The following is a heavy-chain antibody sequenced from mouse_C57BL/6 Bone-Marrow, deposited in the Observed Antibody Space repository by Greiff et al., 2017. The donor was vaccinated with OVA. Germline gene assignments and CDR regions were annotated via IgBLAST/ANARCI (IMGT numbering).Heavy chain of an antibody. CDR1: GFTFSDYG. CDR2: ISSGSSTI. D-gene: IGHD2-4*01. V-gene: IGHV5-17*01. CDR3: ARWGRGLPYWYFDV. J-gene: IGHJ1*03. Sequence: EVNVVESGGGLVKPGGSLKLSCAASGFTFSDYGMHWVRQAPEKGLEWVAYISSGSSTIYYADTVKGRFTISRDNAKNTLFLQMTSLRSEDTAMYYCARWGRGLPYWYFDVWGTGTTVTVSS.